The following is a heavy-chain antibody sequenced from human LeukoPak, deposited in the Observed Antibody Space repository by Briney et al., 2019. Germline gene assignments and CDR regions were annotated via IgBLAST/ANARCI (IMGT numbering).Heavy chain of an antibody. CDR2: VSGSGGST. V-gene: IGHV3-23*01. CDR1: GFTFSSYA. J-gene: IGHJ4*02. CDR3: AKAIDSSSWFGFLDY. Sequence: GGSLRLSCAASGFTFSSYAMSWVRQAPGEGLEWVSAVSGSGGSTYYADSVKGRFTISRDNSKNTLYLQMNSLRAEDTAVYYCAKAIDSSSWFGFLDYWGQGTLVTVSS. D-gene: IGHD6-13*01.